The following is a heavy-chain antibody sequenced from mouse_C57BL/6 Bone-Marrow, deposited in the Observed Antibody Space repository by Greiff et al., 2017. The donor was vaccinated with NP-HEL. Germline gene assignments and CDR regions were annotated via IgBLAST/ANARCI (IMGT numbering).Heavy chain of an antibody. D-gene: IGHD1-1*01. Sequence: QVQLKQPGAELVMPGASVKLSCKASGYTFTSYWMHWVKQRPGQGLEWIGEIDPSDSYTNYNQKFKGKSTLTVDKSSSTAYMQLSSLTSEDSAVYYCARRLYYGSSLDYWGQGTTLTVSS. CDR3: ARRLYYGSSLDY. V-gene: IGHV1-69*01. CDR2: IDPSDSYT. CDR1: GYTFTSYW. J-gene: IGHJ2*01.